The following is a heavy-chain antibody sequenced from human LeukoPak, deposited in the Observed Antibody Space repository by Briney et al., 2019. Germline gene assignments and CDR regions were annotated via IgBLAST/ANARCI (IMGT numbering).Heavy chain of an antibody. D-gene: IGHD2-2*01. CDR3: AREISSTSIRGFDY. V-gene: IGHV4-59*12. CDR2: IYYSGNT. J-gene: IGHJ4*02. CDR1: GDSISSYY. Sequence: SETLSLTCTVSGDSISSYYWSWIRQPPGKGLEWIGYIYYSGNTNYNPSLKSRVTISVDTPKNQFSLKLSSVTAADTAVYYCAREISSTSIRGFDYWGQGTLVTVSS.